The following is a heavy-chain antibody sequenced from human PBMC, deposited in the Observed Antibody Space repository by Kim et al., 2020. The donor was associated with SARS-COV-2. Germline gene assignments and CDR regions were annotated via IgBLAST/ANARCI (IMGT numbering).Heavy chain of an antibody. CDR1: GFTFSSYW. Sequence: GGSLRLSCAASGFTFSSYWMSWVRQAPGKGLEWVANIKQDGSEKYYVDSVKGRFTISRDNAKNSLYLQMNSLRAEDTAVYYCASSPYVGGPTYYYGSGSYYNDPGYWGQGTLVTVSS. V-gene: IGHV3-7*01. D-gene: IGHD3-10*01. J-gene: IGHJ4*02. CDR3: ASSPYVGGPTYYYGSGSYYNDPGY. CDR2: IKQDGSEK.